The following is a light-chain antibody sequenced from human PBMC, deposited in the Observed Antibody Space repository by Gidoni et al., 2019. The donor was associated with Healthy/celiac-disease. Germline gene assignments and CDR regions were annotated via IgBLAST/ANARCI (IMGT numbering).Light chain of an antibody. CDR1: QSVSSD. J-gene: IGKJ4*01. CDR3: RQRSNWPLT. V-gene: IGKV3-11*01. Sequence: IVLTPSPATLALSPGERATLPCRASQSVSSDLAWYQQKPGQAPRLLIYDAANRATGIPARFSGSGSGTDVTLTISSLEPEDFAVYYCRQRSNWPLTFGGGTKVEIK. CDR2: DAA.